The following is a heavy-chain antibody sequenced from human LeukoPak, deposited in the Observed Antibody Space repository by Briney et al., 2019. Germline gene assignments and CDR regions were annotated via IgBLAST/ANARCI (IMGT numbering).Heavy chain of an antibody. CDR1: GGPFSGYY. D-gene: IGHD5-24*01. CDR3: ARGQTWLLNFGCFDL. CDR2: ISHSGST. Sequence: SSETLSLTCAVYGGPFSGYYWKWIPQPPGKGREWIGEISHSGSTNYNPSLKSRVTISVETSTNQFSLKVSSVTAADTAVYYCARGQTWLLNFGCFDLWGRGTLVIVSS. J-gene: IGHJ2*01. V-gene: IGHV4-34*01.